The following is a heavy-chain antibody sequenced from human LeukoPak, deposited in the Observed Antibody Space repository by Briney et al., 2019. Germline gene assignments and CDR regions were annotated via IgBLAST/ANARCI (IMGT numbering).Heavy chain of an antibody. CDR2: VYYSGTT. CDR3: VRQNSDYYYYYLDV. Sequence: PSETLSLTCTVSGGSVSSSSSYWAWIRQPPGRGLEWIGSVYYSGTTYYSTSLESRVTISEDTSRNRFSLMLSSVTAADTAVYYCVRQNSDYYYYYLDVWGEGTTVIVSS. V-gene: IGHV4-39*01. D-gene: IGHD1-7*01. J-gene: IGHJ6*03. CDR1: GGSVSSSSSY.